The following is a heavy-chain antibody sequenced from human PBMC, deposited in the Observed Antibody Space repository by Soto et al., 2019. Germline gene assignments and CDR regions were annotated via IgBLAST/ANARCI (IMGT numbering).Heavy chain of an antibody. J-gene: IGHJ6*03. CDR3: ARDLSWGSNWYYYMDV. Sequence: GGSLRLSCAASGFTFSSYSINWVRQAPGQGLEWISYISSTSATIYYAESVRGRFTVSRDNARNSLYLQMNSLRAEDTAVYYCARDLSWGSNWYYYMDVWGKGTTVTVSS. CDR1: GFTFSSYS. CDR2: ISSTSATI. D-gene: IGHD7-27*01. V-gene: IGHV3-48*01.